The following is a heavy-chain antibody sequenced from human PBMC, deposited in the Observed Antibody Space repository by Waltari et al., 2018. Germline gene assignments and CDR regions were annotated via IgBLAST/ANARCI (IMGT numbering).Heavy chain of an antibody. J-gene: IGHJ4*02. Sequence: QVQLVESGGGVVQPGRSLRLSCAASGFTFSSYGMHWVRQAPGKGLEWVAVIWYDGSNKYYADSVKGRFTISRDNSKNTRYLQMNSLRAEDTAVYYCASGLGYLDYWGQGTLVTVSS. D-gene: IGHD3-16*01. CDR3: ASGLGYLDY. CDR1: GFTFSSYG. V-gene: IGHV3-33*01. CDR2: IWYDGSNK.